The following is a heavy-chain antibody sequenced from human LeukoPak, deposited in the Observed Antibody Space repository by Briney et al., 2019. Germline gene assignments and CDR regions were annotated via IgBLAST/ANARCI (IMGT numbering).Heavy chain of an antibody. Sequence: PGGSLRLSCAASGFTFSSYAMSWVRQAPGKGPEWVSTISDRGDNTHHADSVKGRFTISRDNSKNTLYLQMNSLRDEDTAVYYCAKDAVPAALGEYFFDYWGQGTRVTVSS. D-gene: IGHD2-2*01. CDR2: ISDRGDNT. J-gene: IGHJ4*02. CDR1: GFTFSSYA. CDR3: AKDAVPAALGEYFFDY. V-gene: IGHV3-23*01.